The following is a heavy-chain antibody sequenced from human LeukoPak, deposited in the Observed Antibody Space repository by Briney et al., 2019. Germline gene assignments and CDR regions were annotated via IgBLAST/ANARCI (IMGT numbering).Heavy chain of an antibody. CDR2: LYYSGST. CDR1: GGSISNTSYY. J-gene: IGHJ4*02. Sequence: KPSETLSLTCTVSGGSISNTSYYWGWIRQPPGKGLEWIGSLYYSGSTYYNPSLKSRVTISVDTSKNQFSLKLTSVTAADTAVYYCTRQFKDYYDSGGYYSWGQGTLVTVSS. V-gene: IGHV4-39*01. D-gene: IGHD3-22*01. CDR3: TRQFKDYYDSGGYYS.